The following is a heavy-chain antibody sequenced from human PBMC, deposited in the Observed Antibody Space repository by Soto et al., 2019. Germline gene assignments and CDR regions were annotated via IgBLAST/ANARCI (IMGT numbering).Heavy chain of an antibody. D-gene: IGHD6-19*01. CDR1: GFTFSSYS. CDR2: ISSGSSTI. V-gene: IGHV3-48*01. J-gene: IGHJ3*01. Sequence: EVQLVESGGGLVQPGGSLRLSCAASGFTFSSYSMNWVRQAPGKGLEWVSYISSGSSTIYYADSVKGRFTISRDNAQNSLYLHMNSLRAEDEAVYYCAKTYSSGRGAFDVWGQGTMVTVSS. CDR3: AKTYSSGRGAFDV.